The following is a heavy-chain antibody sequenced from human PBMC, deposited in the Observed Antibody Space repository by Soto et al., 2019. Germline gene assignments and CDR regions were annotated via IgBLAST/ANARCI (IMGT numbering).Heavy chain of an antibody. CDR2: ISAYNGNT. V-gene: IGHV1-18*01. J-gene: IGHJ4*02. D-gene: IGHD3-22*01. CDR1: GYSFATSG. CDR3: ARAGQYYDSSGYAN. Sequence: QVQLVQSGTEVKKPGASMKVSCKASGYSFATSGISWVRQAPGQGLGWMGWISAYNGNTNYDQKLQDRVTMTTDTSTSTAYLELRSLRSDDTAVYYCARAGQYYDSSGYANWGQGTLVTVSS.